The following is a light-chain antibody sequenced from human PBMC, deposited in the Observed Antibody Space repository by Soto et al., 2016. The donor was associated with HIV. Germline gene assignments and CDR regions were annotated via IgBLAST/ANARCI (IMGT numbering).Light chain of an antibody. CDR2: DDS. V-gene: IGLV3-21*03. J-gene: IGLJ3*02. CDR3: QVWDGSSDHPNWV. Sequence: SYELTQPPSVSVAPGKTARITCGGNNIGSKSVHWYQQKPGQAPVLVVYDDSDRPSGIPERFSGSNSGNTATLTISRVEAGDEADYYCQVWDGSSDHPNWVFGGGTRLTVL. CDR1: NIGSKS.